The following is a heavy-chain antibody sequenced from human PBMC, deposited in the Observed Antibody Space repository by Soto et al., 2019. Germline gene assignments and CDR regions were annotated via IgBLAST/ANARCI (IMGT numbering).Heavy chain of an antibody. CDR1: GGSISSYY. CDR2: IYYSGST. CDR3: ARITAKNWVATIPEYYFDY. J-gene: IGHJ4*02. V-gene: IGHV4-59*01. Sequence: PSETLSLTCTISGGSISSYYWSWIRQPPGKGLELIGYIYYSGSTNYIPSLKSRVTISVDTSKNQFSLKLSSVTAADTAVYYCARITAKNWVATIPEYYFDYWGQGTLVTVSS. D-gene: IGHD5-12*01.